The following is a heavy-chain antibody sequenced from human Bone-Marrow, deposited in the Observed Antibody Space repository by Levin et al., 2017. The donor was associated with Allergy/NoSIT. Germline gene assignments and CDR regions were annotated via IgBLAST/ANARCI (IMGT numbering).Heavy chain of an antibody. CDR1: GFTFSDAY. CDR3: TTYNAGAFHH. Sequence: GGSLRLSCAASGFTFSDAYMSWVRQAPGKGLEWVARISPKTGGRTPDYAAPVKGRFTISSDDSKNTLHLQMNSLKTEDTAVYYCTTYNAGAFHHWGQGTLVTVSS. D-gene: IGHD1-1*01. V-gene: IGHV3-15*01. J-gene: IGHJ4*02. CDR2: ISPKTGGRTP.